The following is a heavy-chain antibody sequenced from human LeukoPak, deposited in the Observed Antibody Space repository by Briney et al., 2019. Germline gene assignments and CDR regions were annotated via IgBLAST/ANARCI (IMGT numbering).Heavy chain of an antibody. J-gene: IGHJ2*01. CDR2: IYYSGST. D-gene: IGHD2-15*01. CDR3: ARTPGVGWYFDL. Sequence: PSETLSLTCTVSGGSISSYYWSLIRQPPGKGLEWIGYIYYSGSTNYNPSLKSRVTISVDTSKNQFSLKLSSVTAADTAVYYCARTPGVGWYFDLWGRGTLVTVSS. CDR1: GGSISSYY. V-gene: IGHV4-59*01.